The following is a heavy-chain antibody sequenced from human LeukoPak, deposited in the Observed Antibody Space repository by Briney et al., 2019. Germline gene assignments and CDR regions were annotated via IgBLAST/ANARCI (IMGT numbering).Heavy chain of an antibody. CDR2: INHSGST. CDR3: ARTVVVTRRYFQH. J-gene: IGHJ1*01. D-gene: IGHD3-22*01. CDR1: GGSFSGYY. V-gene: IGHV4-34*01. Sequence: SETLSLTCAVYGGSFSGYYWSWILQPPGKGLEWIGEINHSGSTNYNPSLKSRVTISVDTSKNQFSLKLSSVTAADTAVYYCARTVVVTRRYFQHWGQGTLVTVSS.